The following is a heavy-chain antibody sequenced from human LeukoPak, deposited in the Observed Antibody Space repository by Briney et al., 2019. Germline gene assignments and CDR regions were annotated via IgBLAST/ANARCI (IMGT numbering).Heavy chain of an antibody. Sequence: GRSLRLSCAASGFTFSNYGMHWVREAPGKGLVWVALISYDGSNKYFADSVKGRFTISRDNSKNTLYLQMHSLRAEDTAVYYCAKDNVAAAGRYFDYWGQGTLVTVSS. D-gene: IGHD6-13*01. V-gene: IGHV3-30*18. J-gene: IGHJ4*02. CDR2: ISYDGSNK. CDR3: AKDNVAAAGRYFDY. CDR1: GFTFSNYG.